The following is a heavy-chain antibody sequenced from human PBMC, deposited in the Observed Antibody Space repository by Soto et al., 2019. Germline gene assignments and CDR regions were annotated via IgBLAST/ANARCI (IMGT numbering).Heavy chain of an antibody. CDR3: ARGPRLEQWLIMY. CDR2: ISSSSSYI. CDR1: GFTFSSYS. Sequence: EVQLVESGGGLVKPGGSLRLSCAASGFTFSSYSMNWVRQAPGKGLEWVSSISSSSSYIYYADSVKGRFTISRDNAKNSLYLQMNSRRADDTAVYYCARGPRLEQWLIMYWGQGTLVTVSS. J-gene: IGHJ4*02. V-gene: IGHV3-21*01. D-gene: IGHD6-19*01.